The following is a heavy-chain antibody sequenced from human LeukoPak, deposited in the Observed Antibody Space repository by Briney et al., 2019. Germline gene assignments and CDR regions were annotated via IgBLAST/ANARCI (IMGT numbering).Heavy chain of an antibody. CDR3: ARDSGDYYDSSGYPFDY. CDR1: GFTFSSYS. D-gene: IGHD3-22*01. CDR2: ISSGSSYI. Sequence: GGSLRLSCAASGFTFSSYSMNWVPQALGKGPEWVSSISSGSSYIYYADSVKGRFTISRDNAKNSLYLQMNSLRAEDTAVYYCARDSGDYYDSSGYPFDYWGQGTLVTVSS. J-gene: IGHJ4*02. V-gene: IGHV3-21*01.